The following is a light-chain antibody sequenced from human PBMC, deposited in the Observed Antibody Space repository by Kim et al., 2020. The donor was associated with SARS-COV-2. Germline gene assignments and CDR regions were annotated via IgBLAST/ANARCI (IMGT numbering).Light chain of an antibody. CDR2: EVS. J-gene: IGLJ2*01. CDR3: CSYAGSVV. V-gene: IGLV2-23*02. CDR1: SSDVGSYNL. Sequence: SPGQSITISCTGTSSDVGSYNLVSWYQQHPGKAPKLMIYEVSKRPSGVSNRFSGSKSGNMASLTISGLQAEDEADYYCCSYAGSVVFGGGTQLTVL.